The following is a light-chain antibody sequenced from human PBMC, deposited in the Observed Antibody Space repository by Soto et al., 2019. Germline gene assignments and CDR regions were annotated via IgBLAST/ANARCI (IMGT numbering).Light chain of an antibody. V-gene: IGKV3-20*01. Sequence: EIVLTQSPGTLSSSPGERATLSCRASQSVSTNYLAWYQYKPGQAPRLLIYGASYSATGIPDRFSGSASGTDFTLSISRLEPEDFAVYYCQQHGASPPYTFGQGTTLEIK. CDR3: QQHGASPPYT. CDR2: GAS. CDR1: QSVSTNY. J-gene: IGKJ2*01.